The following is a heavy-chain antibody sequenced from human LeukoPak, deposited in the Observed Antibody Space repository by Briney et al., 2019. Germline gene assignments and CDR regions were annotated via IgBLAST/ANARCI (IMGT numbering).Heavy chain of an antibody. D-gene: IGHD6-25*01. CDR1: GGSISGYY. J-gene: IGHJ4*02. V-gene: IGHV4-59*01. CDR3: AREGGFYRPLDY. Sequence: PSETLSLTCTVSGGSISGYYYYWIRQPPGKGLEWIGYVHYSGSTNYNPSLKSRLTISIDKSKNQFSLKLSSVTAADAAVYYCAREGGFYRPLDYSGRGTLVTVSS. CDR2: VHYSGST.